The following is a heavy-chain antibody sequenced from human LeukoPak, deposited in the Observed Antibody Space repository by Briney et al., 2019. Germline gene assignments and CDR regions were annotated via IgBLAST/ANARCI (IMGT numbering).Heavy chain of an antibody. CDR1: GYTFTGYY. D-gene: IGHD3-22*01. Sequence: ASVKVSCKASGYTFTGYYMHWVRQAPGQGLEWMGWINPNSGGTNYAQKFQGRVTMTRDTSISTAYMELSRLRSDDTAVYYCARRFNGIPMIEHDYWGQGTLVTVSS. V-gene: IGHV1-2*02. CDR2: INPNSGGT. CDR3: ARRFNGIPMIEHDY. J-gene: IGHJ4*02.